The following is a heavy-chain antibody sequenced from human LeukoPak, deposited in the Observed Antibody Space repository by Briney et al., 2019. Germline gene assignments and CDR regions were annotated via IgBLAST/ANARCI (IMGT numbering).Heavy chain of an antibody. CDR3: ARQRRYCSGDNCYQRTFDY. CDR2: TRYDESNK. Sequence: GGSLRLSCAASGFTFSSYGMHWVRQAPGKGLEWVAFTRYDESNKYYADSVKGRFTISRHNSKNTLYLQMNSLRAEDTAVYYCARQRRYCSGDNCYQRTFDYWGQGTLVTVSS. CDR1: GFTFSSYG. D-gene: IGHD2-15*01. J-gene: IGHJ4*02. V-gene: IGHV3-30*02.